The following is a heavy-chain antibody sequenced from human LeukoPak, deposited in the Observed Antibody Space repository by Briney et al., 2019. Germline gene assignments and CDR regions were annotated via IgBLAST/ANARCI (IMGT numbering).Heavy chain of an antibody. V-gene: IGHV4-39*01. D-gene: IGHD3-3*01. Sequence: GSLRLSCAASGFTFSSYSMNWVRQPPGKGLEWIGSIYYSGSTYYNPSLKSRVTISVDPSKNQFSLKLSSVTAADTAVYYCARHPGDFWSGYYLGAFDIWGQGTMVTVSS. J-gene: IGHJ3*02. CDR3: ARHPGDFWSGYYLGAFDI. CDR2: IYYSGST. CDR1: GFTFSSYSMN.